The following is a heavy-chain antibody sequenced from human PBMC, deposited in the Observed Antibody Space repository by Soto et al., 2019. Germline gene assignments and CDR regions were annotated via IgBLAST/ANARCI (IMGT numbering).Heavy chain of an antibody. J-gene: IGHJ6*02. D-gene: IGHD2-8*01. CDR1: GFTFSSYA. V-gene: IGHV3-23*01. Sequence: PGGSLRLSCAAFGFTFSSYAMSWVRQAPGKGLEWVSAISGSGGSAYYADSVKGRFTISRDNSKNTLYLQMNSLRAEDTAVYYCAKVEYCTNGVCFYYYYYGMDVWGQGTTVTVSS. CDR2: ISGSGGSA. CDR3: AKVEYCTNGVCFYYYYYGMDV.